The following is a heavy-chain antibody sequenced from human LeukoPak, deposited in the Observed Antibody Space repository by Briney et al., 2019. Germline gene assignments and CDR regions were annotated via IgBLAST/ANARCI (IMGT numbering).Heavy chain of an antibody. CDR2: FDPEDGEK. V-gene: IGHV1-24*01. D-gene: IGHD3-3*01. Sequence: ASVTVSCKVSGYTLTELAMHWVRQAPGEGLEWMVGFDPEDGEKVYAHKFQGRVTMTEDTSTDTAYMELSSLSSEDTAVYFCATYSGYYYYWGQGTLVTVSS. J-gene: IGHJ4*02. CDR1: GYTLTELA. CDR3: ATYSGYYYY.